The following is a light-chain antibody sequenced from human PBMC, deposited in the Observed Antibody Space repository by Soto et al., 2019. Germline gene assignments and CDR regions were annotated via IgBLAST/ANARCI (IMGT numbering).Light chain of an antibody. V-gene: IGKV3-11*01. J-gene: IGKJ1*01. CDR2: GVS. CDR3: QQRSNWPRT. Sequence: TEYQGASATLSCRASKSISSSNLAWYQQNPGQAPRLLLFGVSNRATGIPARFSGSGSGTDFSLTISSLEPEDFAVYYCQQRSNWPRTFGQGTKVDI. CDR1: KSISSSN.